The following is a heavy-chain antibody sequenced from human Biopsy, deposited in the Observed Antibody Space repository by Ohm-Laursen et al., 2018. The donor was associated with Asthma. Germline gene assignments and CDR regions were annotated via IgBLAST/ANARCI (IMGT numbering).Heavy chain of an antibody. Sequence: SLRLSCAASGFTFDDYAMHWVRQAPGKGLEWVSGVSWNSGSIDYADSVRGRFTISRDNSKNMLYLQMNSLRAEDTAVYFCARGIYDMDVRGQGTTVTVSS. J-gene: IGHJ6*02. CDR1: GFTFDDYA. CDR2: VSWNSGSI. V-gene: IGHV3-9*01. CDR3: ARGIYDMDV.